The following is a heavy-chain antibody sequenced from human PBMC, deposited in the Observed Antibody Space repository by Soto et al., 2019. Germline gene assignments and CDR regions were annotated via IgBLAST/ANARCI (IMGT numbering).Heavy chain of an antibody. CDR1: GGTFSSYA. J-gene: IGHJ5*02. Sequence: SVKVSCKASGGTFSSYAISWVRQAPGQGLEWMGGIIPIFGTANYAQKFQGRVTITADKSTSTAYMELSSLRSEDTAVYYCARDGGRTLGYCSGVSCSSVSWFDPWGQGTLVTVSS. CDR3: ARDGGRTLGYCSGVSCSSVSWFDP. V-gene: IGHV1-69*06. CDR2: IIPIFGTA. D-gene: IGHD2-15*01.